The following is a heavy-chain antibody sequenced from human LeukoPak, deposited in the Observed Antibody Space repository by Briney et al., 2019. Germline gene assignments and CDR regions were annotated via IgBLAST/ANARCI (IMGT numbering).Heavy chain of an antibody. V-gene: IGHV4-59*08. J-gene: IGHJ4*02. CDR3: ARLNGGN. D-gene: IGHD3-16*01. CDR2: IYYTGST. CDR1: GRSISSYC. Sequence: PSESLSPTCTLSGRSISSYCWSWVRQPPGKGLEWIGYIYYTGSTNYNPSLKSRVTISVDTSKNHFYLKLSSVTAADTAVYYCARLNGGNWGQGTLVTVSS.